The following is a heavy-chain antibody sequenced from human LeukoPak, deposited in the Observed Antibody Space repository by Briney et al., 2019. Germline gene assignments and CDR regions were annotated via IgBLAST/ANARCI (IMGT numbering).Heavy chain of an antibody. J-gene: IGHJ4*02. V-gene: IGHV3-15*01. CDR3: TTDLTYCSGGTCYPPGFDY. CDR2: VKRKTDGGTT. D-gene: IGHD2-15*01. CDR1: GFTFSNAW. Sequence: GGSLRLPCAASGFTFSNAWMSWVRQAPGKGLEWVGRVKRKTDGGTTDYGAPVKGRFTISRDDSKNTLWLQMNSLKTEDTAVYYCTTDLTYCSGGTCYPPGFDYWGQGTLVTVSS.